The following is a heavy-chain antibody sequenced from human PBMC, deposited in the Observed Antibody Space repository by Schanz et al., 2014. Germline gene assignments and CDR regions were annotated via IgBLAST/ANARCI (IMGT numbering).Heavy chain of an antibody. Sequence: VHLVESGGGLVQPGGSLRLSCTASGFPFSYYFMAWIRQPPGRGLEWVSYIGNGGVTIYYADSVKGRFTISRDNSKNSLYLQMNSLRAEDTAVYYCAKGRFGELSAFDIWGQGTMVTVSS. J-gene: IGHJ3*02. D-gene: IGHD3-10*01. CDR3: AKGRFGELSAFDI. V-gene: IGHV3-11*01. CDR2: IGNGGVTI. CDR1: GFPFSYYF.